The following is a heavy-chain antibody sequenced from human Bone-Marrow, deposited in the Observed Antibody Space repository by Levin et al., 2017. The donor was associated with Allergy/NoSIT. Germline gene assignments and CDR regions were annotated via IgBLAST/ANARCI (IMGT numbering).Heavy chain of an antibody. V-gene: IGHV1-46*01. CDR1: GYTFTSYY. CDR2: INPSGGST. CDR3: ARRGTGNPYYFYGMDV. D-gene: IGHD1-1*01. J-gene: IGHJ6*02. Sequence: ASVKVSCKASGYTFTSYYIHWVRQAPGQGLEWMGIINPSGGSTDFAQKFQGRVTMTSDTSTSAVYMELSSLRSDDTAVYYCARRGTGNPYYFYGMDVWGQGTTVTVSS.